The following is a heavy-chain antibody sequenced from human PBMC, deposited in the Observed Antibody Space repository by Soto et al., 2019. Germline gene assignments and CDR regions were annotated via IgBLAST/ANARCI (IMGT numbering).Heavy chain of an antibody. CDR2: INHSGST. CDR3: ASERGYDGIWY. J-gene: IGHJ4*02. V-gene: IGHV4-34*01. Sequence: QVQLQQWGAGLLKPSETLSLTCAVYGGSFSGYYWSWIRQPPGKGLEWIGEINHSGSTNYNPSLKSRVTISVDTSKNQFSLKLSSVTAADTAVYYCASERGYDGIWYWGQGTLVTVSS. D-gene: IGHD5-12*01. CDR1: GGSFSGYY.